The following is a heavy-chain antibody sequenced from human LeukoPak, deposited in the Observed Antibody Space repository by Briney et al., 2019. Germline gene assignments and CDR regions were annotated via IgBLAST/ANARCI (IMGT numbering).Heavy chain of an antibody. D-gene: IGHD1-26*01. CDR3: ARAVWWLQE. CDR2: MNPNSGNT. J-gene: IGHJ4*02. Sequence: GASVKVSCKASGGTFISYAISWVRQAPGQGLEWMGWMNPNSGNTGYAQKFQGRVTMTRNTSISTAYMELSSLRSEDTAVYYCARAVWWLQEWGQGTLVTVSS. CDR1: GGTFISYA. V-gene: IGHV1-8*02.